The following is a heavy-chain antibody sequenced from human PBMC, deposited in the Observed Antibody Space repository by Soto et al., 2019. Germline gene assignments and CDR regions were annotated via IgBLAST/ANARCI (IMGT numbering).Heavy chain of an antibody. CDR1: GYNVISSE. V-gene: IGHV1-8*02. CDR2: MNPHTGET. D-gene: IGHD6-6*01. CDR3: AKKHSGSSLAY. J-gene: IGHJ4*02. Sequence: QVQLVQSGAEVKKPGASVKVSCKTSGYNVISSEISWVRQAPGQGLELMGWMNPHTGETDATRKFQGRLTMTRNTSINTAYLELSRLTSEDSAVYYCAKKHSGSSLAYWGQGSLVTVSS.